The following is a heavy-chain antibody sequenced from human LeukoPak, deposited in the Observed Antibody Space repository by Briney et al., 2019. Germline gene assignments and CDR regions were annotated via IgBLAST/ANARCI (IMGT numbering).Heavy chain of an antibody. Sequence: ASVKVSCKASGYTFTGYYMHWVRQAPGQGLEWMGIINPSGGSTSYAQKFQGRITMTRDMSTSTVYMELSSLRSEDTAVYYCARASRDGYNFDYWGQGTLVTVSS. CDR3: ARASRDGYNFDY. J-gene: IGHJ4*02. CDR2: INPSGGST. CDR1: GYTFTGYY. V-gene: IGHV1-46*01. D-gene: IGHD5-24*01.